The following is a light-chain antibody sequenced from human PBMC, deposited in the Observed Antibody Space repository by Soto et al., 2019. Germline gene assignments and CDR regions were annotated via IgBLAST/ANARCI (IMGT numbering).Light chain of an antibody. CDR1: NSNIGHDY. CDR3: GTWDSSLKSVV. Sequence: QSVLTQPPSVSAAPGQKVTISCSGSNSNIGHDYVSWYQRLPGTAPKLLIYDSYKRPSGIPDRFSGSTSGTSAALGITGLQPGDEADYYCGTWDSSLKSVVFGGGTKLTVL. V-gene: IGLV1-51*01. CDR2: DSY. J-gene: IGLJ2*01.